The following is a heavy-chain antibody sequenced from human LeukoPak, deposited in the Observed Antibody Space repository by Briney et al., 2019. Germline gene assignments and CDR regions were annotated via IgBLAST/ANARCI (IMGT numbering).Heavy chain of an antibody. CDR2: INHSGST. CDR3: AKTPVVTLSAFDI. D-gene: IGHD3-22*01. CDR1: GGSFSGYY. J-gene: IGHJ3*02. Sequence: PSETLSLTCAVYGGSFSGYYWSWIRQPPGKGLEWIGEINHSGSTNYNPSLKSRVTISVDTPKNQFSLKLTSVTAADTAVYYCAKTPVVTLSAFDIWGQGTLVTVSS. V-gene: IGHV4-34*01.